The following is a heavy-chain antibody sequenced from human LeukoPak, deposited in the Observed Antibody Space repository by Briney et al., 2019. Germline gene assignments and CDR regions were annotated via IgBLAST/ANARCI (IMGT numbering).Heavy chain of an antibody. J-gene: IGHJ4*02. CDR1: GFIVSTNY. V-gene: IGHV3-53*01. CDR2: IFSGGST. CDR3: ARGPGKASFDY. D-gene: IGHD3-10*01. Sequence: GGSLRLSCAASGFIVSTNYMSWVRQAPGKGLEWVSVIFSGGSTYYADSVKGRFTISRDKSNNTLYLQMNSLRAEDTAVYYCARGPGKASFDYWGQGALVTVSS.